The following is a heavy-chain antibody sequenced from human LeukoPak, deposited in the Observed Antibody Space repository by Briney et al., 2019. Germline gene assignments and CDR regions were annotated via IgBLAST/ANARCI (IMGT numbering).Heavy chain of an antibody. CDR3: ARDLAADKRAMDV. D-gene: IGHD6-13*01. J-gene: IGHJ6*02. V-gene: IGHV3-11*05. CDR1: GFTFSDYH. CDR2: LTDSSGFT. Sequence: PGGSLRLSCVATGFTFSDYHMIWLRHALGKGLEWLSYLTDSSGFTNYAESVKGRLTISRDNTKNSLYLQMNSLRADDTAVYYYARDLAADKRAMDVWGQGTTVTVSS.